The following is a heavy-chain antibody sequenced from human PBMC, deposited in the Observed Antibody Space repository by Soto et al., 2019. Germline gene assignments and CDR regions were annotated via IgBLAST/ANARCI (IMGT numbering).Heavy chain of an antibody. Sequence: QVQLVESGGGVVQPGRSLRLSCAASGFTFSSYGMHWVRQAPGKGLEWVAVIWYDGSNKYYADSVKGRFTISRDNSKNTLYLQMNSLRAEDTAVYYCASNTRHAFVIWGQGTMVTVSS. D-gene: IGHD6-6*01. CDR1: GFTFSSYG. J-gene: IGHJ3*02. CDR3: ASNTRHAFVI. V-gene: IGHV3-33*01. CDR2: IWYDGSNK.